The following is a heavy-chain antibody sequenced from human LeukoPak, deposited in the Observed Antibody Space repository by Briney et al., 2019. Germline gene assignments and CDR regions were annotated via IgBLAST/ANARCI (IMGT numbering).Heavy chain of an antibody. D-gene: IGHD1-26*01. J-gene: IGHJ3*02. V-gene: IGHV1-3*01. CDR3: AGSSIVGARDAFDI. CDR2: INAGNGNT. CDR1: GYTFTSYA. Sequence: ASVKVSCKASGYTFTSYAMHWVRQAPGQRLEWMGWINAGNGNTKYSQKFQGRVTITRDTSASTAYMELSSLRSEDTAVYYCAGSSIVGARDAFDIWGQGTMVTVSS.